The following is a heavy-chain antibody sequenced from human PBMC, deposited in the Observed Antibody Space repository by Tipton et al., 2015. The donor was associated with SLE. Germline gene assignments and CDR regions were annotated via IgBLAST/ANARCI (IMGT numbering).Heavy chain of an antibody. CDR2: IYYSGST. D-gene: IGHD3-3*01. CDR1: GGSISSYY. CDR3: ARLLDFRY. Sequence: LRLSCTVSGGSISSYYWSWIRQPPGKGLEWIGYIYYSGSTYYNPSLKSRVTISADTSKNQFSLKLSSVTAADTAVYYCARLLDFRYWGQGTLVTVSS. J-gene: IGHJ4*02. V-gene: IGHV4-59*12.